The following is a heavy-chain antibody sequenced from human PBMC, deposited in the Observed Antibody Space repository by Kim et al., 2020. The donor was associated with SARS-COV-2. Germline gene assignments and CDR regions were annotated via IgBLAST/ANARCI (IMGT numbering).Heavy chain of an antibody. CDR3: ARDRGALSPLLWFGELLHYYYYGMDV. J-gene: IGHJ6*02. D-gene: IGHD3-10*01. V-gene: IGHV1-3*01. CDR2: INAGNGNT. Sequence: ASVKVSCKASGYTFTSYAMHWVRQAPGQRLEWMGWINAGNGNTKYSQKFQGRVTITRDTSASTAYMELSSLRSEDTAVYYCARDRGALSPLLWFGELLHYYYYGMDVWGQGTTVTVSS. CDR1: GYTFTSYA.